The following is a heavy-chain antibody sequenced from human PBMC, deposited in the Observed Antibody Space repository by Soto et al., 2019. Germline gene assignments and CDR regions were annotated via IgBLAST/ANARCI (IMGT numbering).Heavy chain of an antibody. V-gene: IGHV4-59*11. D-gene: IGHD6-19*01. J-gene: IGHJ4*02. CDR2: IFYSGSTTY. Sequence: SETLSLTCTVSGGSISGHYWIWIRQPPGEGMEWIGYIFYSGSTTYNNNPSLKSRVSISVDTSRNQFYLSLSSVTAADTAVYYCARVGSSGWSPDYWGQGTLVTVSS. CDR1: GGSISGHY. CDR3: ARVGSSGWSPDY.